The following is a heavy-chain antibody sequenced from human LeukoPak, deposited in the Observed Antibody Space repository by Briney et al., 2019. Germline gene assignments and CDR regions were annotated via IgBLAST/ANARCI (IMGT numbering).Heavy chain of an antibody. V-gene: IGHV3-23*01. CDR1: GFTFSNYA. J-gene: IGHJ4*02. D-gene: IGHD3-9*01. CDR3: VIWGDYDVLTGYYVPDY. CDR2: ITGSGTNT. Sequence: GGPLRLSCVASGFTFSNYAMSWVRQAPGKGLEWVSAITGSGTNTYYADSLKGRFTISRDNSKNTVFLQMNSLRHEDTAIYYCVIWGDYDVLTGYYVPDYWGQGTLVTVSS.